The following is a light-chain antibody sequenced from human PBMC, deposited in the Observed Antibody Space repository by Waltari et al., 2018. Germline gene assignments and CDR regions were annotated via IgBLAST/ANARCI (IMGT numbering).Light chain of an antibody. V-gene: IGKV4-1*01. CDR2: WAS. CDR3: QQYYTTPYT. J-gene: IGKJ2*01. Sequence: DIVMTQSPDSLAVSLGERATNNCKSSQTLLYNSNNKNYLAWYQQKPGQPPQLLVYWASILYSGVPDRFSGSGSGTDFTLTISSLQAEDVAVYYCQQYYTTPYTFGQGTKLEIK. CDR1: QTLLYNSNNKNY.